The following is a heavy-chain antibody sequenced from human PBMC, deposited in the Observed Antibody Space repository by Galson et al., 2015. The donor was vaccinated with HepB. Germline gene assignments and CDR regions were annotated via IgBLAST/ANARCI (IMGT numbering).Heavy chain of an antibody. CDR2: INEDESQK. Sequence: SLRLSCAASGFTFSSHWMSWVRQAPGKGLEWMANINEDESQKNYVDSVKGRFTISRDNAKNSLYLQMNSLRVEDTAVYYCARNSPYSSGWPFFDYWGQGTLVTVSS. V-gene: IGHV3-7*01. J-gene: IGHJ4*02. D-gene: IGHD6-19*01. CDR3: ARNSPYSSGWPFFDY. CDR1: GFTFSSHW.